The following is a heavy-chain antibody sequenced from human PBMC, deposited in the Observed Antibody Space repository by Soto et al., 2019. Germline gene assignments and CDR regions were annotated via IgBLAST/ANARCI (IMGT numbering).Heavy chain of an antibody. J-gene: IGHJ4*02. Sequence: LSLTCTVSGGSISSGGYYWSWIRQHPGKGLEWIGYIYYSGSTYYNPSLKSRVTISVDTSKNQFSLKLSSVTAADTAVYYCARDGCSGGSCYWDYWGQGTLVTVSS. CDR2: IYYSGST. CDR1: GGSISSGGYY. V-gene: IGHV4-31*03. D-gene: IGHD2-15*01. CDR3: ARDGCSGGSCYWDY.